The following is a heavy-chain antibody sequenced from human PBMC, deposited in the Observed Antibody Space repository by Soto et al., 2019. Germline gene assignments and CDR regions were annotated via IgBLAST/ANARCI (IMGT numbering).Heavy chain of an antibody. CDR1: GFTFSSYG. CDR2: ISHDGSNK. Sequence: PGGSLRLSCAASGFTFSSYGMHWVRQAPGKGLEWVAVISHDGSNKYFADSVKGRFTISRDNSKNTLYLQMNSLRAEDTAVYYCALALVADDFDYWGQGTLVTVS. D-gene: IGHD2-8*02. CDR3: ALALVADDFDY. J-gene: IGHJ4*02. V-gene: IGHV3-30*03.